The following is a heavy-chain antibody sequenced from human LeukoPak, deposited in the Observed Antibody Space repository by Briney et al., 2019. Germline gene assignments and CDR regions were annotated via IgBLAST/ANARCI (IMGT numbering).Heavy chain of an antibody. D-gene: IGHD3-22*01. J-gene: IGHJ4*02. V-gene: IGHV3-53*01. Sequence: GGSLRLSCAASGFTVSSNYMSWVRQAPGKGLEWVSVIYSGGSTYYADSVKGRFTISRDNSKNTLYLQMNSLRAEDTAVYYCASLDSSGYYRYYFDYWGQGTLVTVSS. CDR2: IYSGGST. CDR1: GFTVSSNY. CDR3: ASLDSSGYYRYYFDY.